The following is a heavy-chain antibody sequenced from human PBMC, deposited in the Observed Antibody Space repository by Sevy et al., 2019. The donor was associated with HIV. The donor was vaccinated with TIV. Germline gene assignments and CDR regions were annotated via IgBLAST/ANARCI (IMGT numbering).Heavy chain of an antibody. J-gene: IGHJ5*02. CDR2: TNYSGST. D-gene: IGHD3-3*01. CDR3: AVITIFGVVTDNWFDP. CDR1: GGSISSSSYY. Sequence: SETLSLTCTVSGGSISSSSYYWGWIRQPPGKGLEWIGSTNYSGSTYYNPSLKSRVTISVDTSKNQVSLKLSSMTAADTAVYYCAVITIFGVVTDNWFDPWGQGTRVTVSS. V-gene: IGHV4-39*01.